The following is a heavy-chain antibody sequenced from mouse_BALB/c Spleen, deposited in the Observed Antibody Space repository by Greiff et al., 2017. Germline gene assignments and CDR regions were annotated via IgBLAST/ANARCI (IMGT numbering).Heavy chain of an antibody. Sequence: EVQLQQSGAELVRSGASVKLSCTASGFNIKDYYMHWVKQRPEQGLEWIGWIDPENGDTEYAPKFQGKATMTADTSSNTAYLQLSSLTSEDTAVYYCNAWVTTGVAPDYWGQGTTLTVSS. CDR2: IDPENGDT. CDR3: NAWVTTGVAPDY. D-gene: IGHD1-1*01. J-gene: IGHJ2*01. V-gene: IGHV14-4*02. CDR1: GFNIKDYY.